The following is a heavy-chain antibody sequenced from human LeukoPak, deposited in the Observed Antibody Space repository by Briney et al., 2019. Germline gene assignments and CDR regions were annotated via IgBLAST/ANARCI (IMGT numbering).Heavy chain of an antibody. J-gene: IGHJ4*02. D-gene: IGHD3-10*01. CDR2: ISSSGSTI. CDR3: ARVREYYFYC. Sequence: GGSLRLSCAASGFTFSSYEMNWVRQAPGKGLEWVSYISSSGSTIYYADSVKGRFTISRDNAKNSLYLQMNSLRAEDTAVYYCARVREYYFYCWGQRTLVTVPS. V-gene: IGHV3-48*03. CDR1: GFTFSSYE.